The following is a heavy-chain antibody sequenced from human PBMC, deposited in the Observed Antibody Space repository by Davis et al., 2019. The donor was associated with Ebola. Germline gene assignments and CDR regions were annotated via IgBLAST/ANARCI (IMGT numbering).Heavy chain of an antibody. CDR3: ARYTYYDFWSGYLSAFLGFDP. Sequence: GESLKISCKGSGYSFTSYWIGWVRQMPGKGLEWMGIIYPGDSDTRYSPSFQGQVTISADKSISTAYLQWSSLKASDTAMYYCARYTYYDFWSGYLSAFLGFDPWGQGTLVTVSS. J-gene: IGHJ5*02. V-gene: IGHV5-51*01. D-gene: IGHD3-3*01. CDR1: GYSFTSYW. CDR2: IYPGDSDT.